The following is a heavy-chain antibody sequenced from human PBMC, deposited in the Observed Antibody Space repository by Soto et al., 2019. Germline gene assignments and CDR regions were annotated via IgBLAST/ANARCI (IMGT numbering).Heavy chain of an antibody. CDR1: GGSISSSSYY. Sequence: SETLSLTCTVSGGSISSSSYYWGWIRQPPGKGLEWIGSIYYSGSTYYNPSLKSRVTISVDTSKNQFSLKLSSVTAADTAVYYCARRGKPATQGYYYYGMDVWGQGTTVTVSS. D-gene: IGHD2-15*01. V-gene: IGHV4-39*01. J-gene: IGHJ6*02. CDR2: IYYSGST. CDR3: ARRGKPATQGYYYYGMDV.